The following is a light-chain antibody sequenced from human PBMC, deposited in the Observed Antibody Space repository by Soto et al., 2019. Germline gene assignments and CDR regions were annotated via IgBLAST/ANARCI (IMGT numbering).Light chain of an antibody. CDR3: QQYENLPT. V-gene: IGKV1-33*01. Sequence: HMTQSPLSESPSXGNTVTITCQASQNINNYLNWYQQKPGRAPKLLIYDASNLEAGVPSRFRGSGSGTDFTFTISRLQPEDIATYYCQQYENLPTFGQGTRLEIK. J-gene: IGKJ5*01. CDR2: DAS. CDR1: QNINNY.